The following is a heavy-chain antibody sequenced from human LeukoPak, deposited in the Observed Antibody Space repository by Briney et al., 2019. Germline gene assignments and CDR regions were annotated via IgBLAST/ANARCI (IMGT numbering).Heavy chain of an antibody. D-gene: IGHD1-26*01. Sequence: SETLSPTCAVYGGSFSGYYWSWIRQPPGKGLEWIGEINHSGSTNYNPSLKSRVTISVDTSKNQFSLKLSSVTAADTAVYYCARRGSLVGPTPTWGQGTLVAVSS. V-gene: IGHV4-34*01. CDR2: INHSGST. CDR3: ARRGSLVGPTPT. CDR1: GGSFSGYY. J-gene: IGHJ5*02.